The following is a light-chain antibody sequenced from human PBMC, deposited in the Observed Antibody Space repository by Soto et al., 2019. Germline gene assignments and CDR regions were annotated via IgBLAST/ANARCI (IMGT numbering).Light chain of an antibody. CDR2: GAS. CDR1: QGVRSNF. CDR3: QQYGSSGT. Sequence: EIVLTQSPGTLSLSPGERATLSCRASQGVRSNFLAWYQQKPGQAPRFLIYGASNRATGIPDGFSGSGSGTDFTLTISRLEPEDFAVYYCQQYGSSGTFGQGTKVDIK. V-gene: IGKV3-20*01. J-gene: IGKJ1*01.